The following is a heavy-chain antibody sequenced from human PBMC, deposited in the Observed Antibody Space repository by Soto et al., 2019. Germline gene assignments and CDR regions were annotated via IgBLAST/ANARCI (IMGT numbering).Heavy chain of an antibody. CDR3: AREWAVPSAAGSGDYYYGMDV. Sequence: PGGSLRLSCAASGFTFSSYWMHWVRQAPGKGLVWVSRINSDGSSTSYADSVKGRFTISRDNAKNTLYLQMNSLRAEDTAVYYCAREWAVPSAAGSGDYYYGMDVWGQGTTVTVSS. V-gene: IGHV3-74*01. J-gene: IGHJ6*02. D-gene: IGHD6-13*01. CDR1: GFTFSSYW. CDR2: INSDGSST.